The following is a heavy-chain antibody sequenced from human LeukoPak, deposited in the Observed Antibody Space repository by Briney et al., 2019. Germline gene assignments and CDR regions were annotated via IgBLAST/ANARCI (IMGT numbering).Heavy chain of an antibody. CDR1: GFSFSGYW. J-gene: IGHJ4*02. V-gene: IGHV3-7*01. CDR2: INQDGSEK. Sequence: PGGSLRLSCAASGFSFSGYWMSWVRQAPGKGLEWVANINQDGSEKYHVDSVKGRFTISRDNAKNSLYLQMNSLRDEDTAVYYCARRIQGMAPYYFDYWGQGTLITVSS. D-gene: IGHD5-24*01. CDR3: ARRIQGMAPYYFDY.